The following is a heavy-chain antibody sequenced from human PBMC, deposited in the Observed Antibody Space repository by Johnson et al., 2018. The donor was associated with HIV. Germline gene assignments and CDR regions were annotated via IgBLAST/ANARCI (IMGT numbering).Heavy chain of an antibody. D-gene: IGHD5-18*01. V-gene: IGHV3-11*04. Sequence: QVQLVESGGGLVKPGGSLRLACAASGFSFSDYYMSWIRQAPGKALEWVSFISSRGNSIYHADSVEGRFAISRDNAENSLDLQMNSLRVEDTAMYYCAREPRLLTDAFDIWGQGTMVTVSS. CDR1: GFSFSDYY. CDR3: AREPRLLTDAFDI. J-gene: IGHJ3*02. CDR2: ISSRGNSI.